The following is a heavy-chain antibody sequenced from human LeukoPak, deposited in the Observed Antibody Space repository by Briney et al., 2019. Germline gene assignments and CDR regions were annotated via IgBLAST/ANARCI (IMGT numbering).Heavy chain of an antibody. D-gene: IGHD2-2*01. CDR1: GFTFSSYA. CDR2: ISGSGGST. CDR3: AKGDIVVVPAAKDEFGFDY. V-gene: IGHV3-23*01. J-gene: IGHJ4*02. Sequence: PGGSLRLSCAASGFTFSSYAMSWVRQAPGMGLEWVSAISGSGGSTYYADSVKGRFTISRDNSKNTLYLQMNSLRAEDTAVHYCAKGDIVVVPAAKDEFGFDYWGQGTLVTVSS.